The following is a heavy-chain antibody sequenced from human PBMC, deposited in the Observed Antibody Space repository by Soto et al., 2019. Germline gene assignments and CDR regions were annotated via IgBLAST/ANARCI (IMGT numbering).Heavy chain of an antibody. Sequence: ASVKVSCKASGYTFTSYGISWVRQAPGQGLEWMGWISAYNGNTNYAQKLQGRVTMTTDTSTSTAYMELRSLRSDDTAVYYCARRRWGGYDVNWFDPWGQGTLVTVSS. D-gene: IGHD5-12*01. V-gene: IGHV1-18*01. CDR2: ISAYNGNT. J-gene: IGHJ5*02. CDR1: GYTFTSYG. CDR3: ARRRWGGYDVNWFDP.